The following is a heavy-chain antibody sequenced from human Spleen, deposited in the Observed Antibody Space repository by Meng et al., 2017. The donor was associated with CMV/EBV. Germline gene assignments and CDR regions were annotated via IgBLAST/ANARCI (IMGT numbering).Heavy chain of an antibody. CDR3: ARVREVVVVFTTLAYDI. V-gene: IGHV4-59*02. D-gene: IGHD2-15*01. Sequence: GSLRLSCAASGFTVSSNYMNWVRQPPGKGLEWIGTIFYSGTTYYNPSLKSRVTISEDTSKNQFSLNLSSLTAADTAVYYCARVREVVVVFTTLAYDIWGQGTMVTVSS. CDR2: IFYSGTT. CDR1: GFTVSSNY. J-gene: IGHJ3*02.